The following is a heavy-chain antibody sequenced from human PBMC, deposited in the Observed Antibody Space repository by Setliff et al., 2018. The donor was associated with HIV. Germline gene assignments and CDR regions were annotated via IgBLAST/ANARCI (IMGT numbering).Heavy chain of an antibody. D-gene: IGHD3-22*01. CDR2: ILSTGERE. CDR1: GFTFSNYA. CDR3: AKELAASGLGYFDS. Sequence: GGSLRLSCAAAGFTFSNYAMGWVRQAPGEGMEWVSAILSTGEREFYADSVKGRFTISRDNSKNTVYLQMNSLRAEDTAEYYCAKELAASGLGYFDSWGRGILVTVSS. V-gene: IGHV3-23*01. J-gene: IGHJ4*02.